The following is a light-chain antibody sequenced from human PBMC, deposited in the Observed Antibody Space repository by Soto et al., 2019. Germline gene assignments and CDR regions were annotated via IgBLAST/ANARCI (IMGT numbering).Light chain of an antibody. CDR3: QQYYTASPT. J-gene: IGKJ1*01. V-gene: IGKV4-1*01. Sequence: DIVMTQSPDSLAVALGERATINCKSSQSVLYSSNNKNYLAWYQQKAGQPPKLLISWASTRESEVPDRFSGSGSASDLALSISRLTAEDVAVSYYQQYYTASPTLCQSTKVEIK. CDR2: WAS. CDR1: QSVLYSSNNKNY.